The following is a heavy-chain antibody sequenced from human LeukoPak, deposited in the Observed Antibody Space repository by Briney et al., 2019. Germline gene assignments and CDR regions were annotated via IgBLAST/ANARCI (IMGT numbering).Heavy chain of an antibody. CDR2: ISGSGGST. V-gene: IGHV3-23*01. CDR1: GFTFSSYA. J-gene: IGHJ1*01. Sequence: GGSLRLSCAASGFTFSSYAMSWVRQAPGKGLEWVSAISGSGGSTYYADSVKGRFTISRDNSKNTLYLQINSLRAEDTAVYYCAKGGSGWPEYFQHWGQGTLVTVSS. D-gene: IGHD6-19*01. CDR3: AKGGSGWPEYFQH.